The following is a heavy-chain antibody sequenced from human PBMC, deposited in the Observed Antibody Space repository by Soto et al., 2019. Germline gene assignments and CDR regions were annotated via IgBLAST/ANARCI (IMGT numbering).Heavy chain of an antibody. CDR3: ARDPSWSGYFEF. V-gene: IGHV4-30-4*01. Sequence: PSETLSLTCTVSGGSISSGDYYWSWIRQPPGKGLEWIGYIYYSGSTYYNPSLRSRVTISVDTSKNQFSLKLSSVTAADTAVYYCARDPSWSGYFEFWGQGALVTVSS. J-gene: IGHJ4*02. D-gene: IGHD3-3*01. CDR2: IYYSGST. CDR1: GGSISSGDYY.